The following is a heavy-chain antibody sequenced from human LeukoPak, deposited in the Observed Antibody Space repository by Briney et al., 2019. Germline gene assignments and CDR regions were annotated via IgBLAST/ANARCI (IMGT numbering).Heavy chain of an antibody. CDR2: IYYSGST. Sequence: SETLSLTCTVSGGSIGSGGHYWSWIRQHPGKGLEWIGYIYYSGSTYYNPSLKSRVTISVDTSKNQFSLKLSSVTAADTAVYYCARDPRHYGDYGSVAFDIWGQGTMVTVSS. CDR1: GGSIGSGGHY. CDR3: ARDPRHYGDYGSVAFDI. D-gene: IGHD4-17*01. V-gene: IGHV4-31*03. J-gene: IGHJ3*02.